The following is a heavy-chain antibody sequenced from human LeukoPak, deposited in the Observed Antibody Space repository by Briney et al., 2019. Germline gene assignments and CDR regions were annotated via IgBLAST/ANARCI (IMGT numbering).Heavy chain of an antibody. D-gene: IGHD3-10*01. J-gene: IGHJ6*04. Sequence: GESLKISCKGSGYSFTSSWISWVRQMPGKGLEWMGRIDPSDSYTNYSPSFQGHVAISADKSISTAYLQWSSLKASDTAMYYCARQTMVRGVYYYGMDVWGKGTTVTVSS. CDR3: ARQTMVRGVYYYGMDV. CDR1: GYSFTSSW. CDR2: IDPSDSYT. V-gene: IGHV5-10-1*01.